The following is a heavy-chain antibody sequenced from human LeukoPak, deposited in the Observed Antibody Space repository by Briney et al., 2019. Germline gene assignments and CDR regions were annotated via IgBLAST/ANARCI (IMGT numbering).Heavy chain of an antibody. CDR3: ATLGATSFDY. CDR1: GYTFSDYY. D-gene: IGHD1-26*01. J-gene: IGHJ4*02. Sequence: ASVQVSCKTSGYTFSDYYIHWVRQAPGQGLEWMGWIVPHSGGTKYAQKFQGRVTMTRGTSISTACMELSRLRYDDTAVYYCATLGATSFDYWGQGALVTVSS. CDR2: IVPHSGGT. V-gene: IGHV1-2*02.